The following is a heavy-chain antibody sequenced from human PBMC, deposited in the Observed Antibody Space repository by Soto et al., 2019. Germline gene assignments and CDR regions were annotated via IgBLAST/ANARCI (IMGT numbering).Heavy chain of an antibody. J-gene: IGHJ6*02. CDR1: GGSIDSGLYY. CDR3: ARVLFSGYDQSRYGVRHPSIYYYYGMDV. Sequence: SETLSLTCTVSGGSIDSGLYYWTWIRQHPGKGLQWIGYIYSRGNTYYNPSLNSRISIVADTSKNQFSLKLTSVTAADTAVYYCARVLFSGYDQSRYGVRHPSIYYYYGMDVWGQGTTVTVSS. CDR2: IYSRGNT. V-gene: IGHV4-31*03. D-gene: IGHD5-12*01.